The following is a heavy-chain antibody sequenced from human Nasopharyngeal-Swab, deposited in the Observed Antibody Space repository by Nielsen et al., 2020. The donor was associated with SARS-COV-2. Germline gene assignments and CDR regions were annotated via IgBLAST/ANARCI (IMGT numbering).Heavy chain of an antibody. J-gene: IGHJ4*02. V-gene: IGHV3-30*03. Sequence: GGSLRLSCAASGFTFSSYGMHWVRQAPGKGLEWVAVISYDGSNKYYADSVKGRFIISRDNSKNTLYLQMNSLRAEDTAVYYCARETVAGTRPDYWGQGTLVTVSS. D-gene: IGHD6-19*01. CDR2: ISYDGSNK. CDR3: ARETVAGTRPDY. CDR1: GFTFSSYG.